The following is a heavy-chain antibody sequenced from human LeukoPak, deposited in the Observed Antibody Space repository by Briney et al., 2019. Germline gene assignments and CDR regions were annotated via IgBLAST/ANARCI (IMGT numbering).Heavy chain of an antibody. Sequence: GGSLRLSCAASGFTFSSYDMNWVRQAPGMGLEWVSYISSSGRTIYYADSVKGRFTISRDNAKKSLFLEMNSLRAEDTAVYFCVRGLLSGTYSRLFYFDLWGRGTLVTVSS. V-gene: IGHV3-48*03. CDR2: ISSSGRTI. CDR3: VRGLLSGTYSRLFYFDL. D-gene: IGHD1-26*01. J-gene: IGHJ2*01. CDR1: GFTFSSYD.